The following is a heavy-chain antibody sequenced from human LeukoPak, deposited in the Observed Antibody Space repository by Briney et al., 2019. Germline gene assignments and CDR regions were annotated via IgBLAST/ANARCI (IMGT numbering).Heavy chain of an antibody. J-gene: IGHJ6*03. Sequence: QAGGSLRLSCAASGFTFSSYAIHWVRQAPGKGLEWVAIISYDGSNKHYADSVKGRFTISRDNSKNTLYLQVNSLRAEDTAVYYCARDGDSTRRYYYYMDVWGKGTTVTVSS. CDR1: GFTFSSYA. V-gene: IGHV3-30*04. D-gene: IGHD2/OR15-2a*01. CDR3: ARDGDSTRRYYYYMDV. CDR2: ISYDGSNK.